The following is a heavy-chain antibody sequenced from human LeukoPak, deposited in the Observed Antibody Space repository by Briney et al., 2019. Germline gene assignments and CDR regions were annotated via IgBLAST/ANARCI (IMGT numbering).Heavy chain of an antibody. V-gene: IGHV4-39*07. CDR2: VYFSGST. Sequence: SETLSLTCSVSGGSISNTSFYWGCIRQPPGKTLEWIGTVYFSGSTYYNPSLESRLTISVDTSKNQFSLKLSSVTAADTAVYYCARVAEQLVLYYYYYYMDVWGKGTTVTVSS. CDR3: ARVAEQLVLYYYYYYMDV. CDR1: GGSISNTSFY. D-gene: IGHD6-6*01. J-gene: IGHJ6*03.